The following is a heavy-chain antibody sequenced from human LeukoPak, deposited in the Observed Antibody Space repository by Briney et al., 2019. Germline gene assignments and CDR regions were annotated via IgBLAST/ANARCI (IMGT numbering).Heavy chain of an antibody. CDR1: GFTFSRHP. J-gene: IGHJ6*03. CDR3: ARQATSLGYFYSYLDV. CDR2: ISHDEVST. V-gene: IGHV3-30*01. Sequence: GGSLRLSCAASGFTFSRHPMHWVRQAPGKGLEWVALISHDEVSTYYVDSVKGRFTISRDKSKNTLFLQMNSLGPEDTAVYYCARQATSLGYFYSYLDVWGTGTTVTVSS.